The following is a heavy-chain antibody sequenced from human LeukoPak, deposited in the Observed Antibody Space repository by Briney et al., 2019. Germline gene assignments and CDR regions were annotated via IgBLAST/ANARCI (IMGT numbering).Heavy chain of an antibody. J-gene: IGHJ6*03. CDR1: GFTFSSSA. V-gene: IGHV3-49*04. D-gene: IGHD3-10*01. Sequence: GGSLRLSCAASGFTFSSSAMSWVRQAPGKGLAWVGCIRSKTYGGTAEYAASVRGRFSLSRDDSKSIAYLQMSSLKTEDTAVYYCTRRRRLYYYGSGTYYYYMDVWGNGTTVTISS. CDR2: IRSKTYGGTA. CDR3: TRRRRLYYYGSGTYYYYMDV.